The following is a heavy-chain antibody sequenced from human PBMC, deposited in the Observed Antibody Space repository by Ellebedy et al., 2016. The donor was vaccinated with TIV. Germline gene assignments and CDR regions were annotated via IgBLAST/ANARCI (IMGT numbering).Heavy chain of an antibody. CDR3: ARDEGELGSDY. D-gene: IGHD1-26*01. V-gene: IGHV1-8*01. CDR2: MNPNSGNT. J-gene: IGHJ4*02. Sequence: AASVKVSCKASGYTFTSYDINWVRQATGQGLEWMGWMNPNSGNTGYAQKFQGRVTMTRNTSISTAYMELRSLRSDDTAVYYCARDEGELGSDYWGQGTLVTVSS. CDR1: GYTFTSYD.